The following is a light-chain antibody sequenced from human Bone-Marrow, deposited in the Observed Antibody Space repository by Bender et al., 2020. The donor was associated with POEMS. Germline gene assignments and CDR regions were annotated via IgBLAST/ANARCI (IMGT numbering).Light chain of an antibody. CDR3: CSYAGTYTWV. CDR1: NSDVGGSNY. Sequence: QSALTQPPSASGSPGQSVTISCTGTNSDVGGSNYVSWYQHHPGKAPRVLFFEVFKRPSGVPHRFSASQSGNTASLTVSGLQPEDEADYHCCSYAGTYTWVFGGGTTLTVL. V-gene: IGLV2-8*01. CDR2: EVF. J-gene: IGLJ3*02.